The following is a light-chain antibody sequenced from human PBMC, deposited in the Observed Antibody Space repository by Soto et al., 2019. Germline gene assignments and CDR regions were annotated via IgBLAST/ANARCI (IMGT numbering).Light chain of an antibody. Sequence: EIVMTQSPATLSVSPGERATLSCRASQSISSNLAWYQQRPGQSPRLLIYGASTRASGIPDRFSGSGSGTDFTLTISRLEPEDFAVYYCQHRSNWPMYTFGQGTKVDIK. CDR1: QSISSN. CDR3: QHRSNWPMYT. J-gene: IGKJ2*01. V-gene: IGKV3D-15*01. CDR2: GAS.